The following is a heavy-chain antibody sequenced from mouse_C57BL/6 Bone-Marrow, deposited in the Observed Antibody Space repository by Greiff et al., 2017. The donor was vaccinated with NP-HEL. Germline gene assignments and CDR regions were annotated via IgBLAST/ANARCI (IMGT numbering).Heavy chain of an antibody. CDR2: ISSGGDYI. Sequence: EVQLVESGEGLVKPGGSLKLSCAASGFTFSSYAMSWVRQTPEKRLEWVAYISSGGDYIYYADTVKGRFPLSRDHASNTLYLPMSSLTSEHTTMYYCTVMVSLYYYGMEYWGQGTSVTVSS. CDR3: TVMVSLYYYGMEY. J-gene: IGHJ4*01. D-gene: IGHD2-2*01. CDR1: GFTFSSYA. V-gene: IGHV5-9-1*02.